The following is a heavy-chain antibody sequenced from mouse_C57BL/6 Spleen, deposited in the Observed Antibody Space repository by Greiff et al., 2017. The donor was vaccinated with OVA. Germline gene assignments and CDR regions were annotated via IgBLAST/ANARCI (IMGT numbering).Heavy chain of an antibody. CDR1: GFTFSSYA. D-gene: IGHD1-1*01. CDR2: ISDGGSYT. Sequence: EVNLVESGGGLVKPGGSLKLSCAASGFTFSSYAMSWVRQTPEKRLEWVATISDGGSYTYYPDNVKGRFTISRDNAKNNLYLQMSHLKSEDTAMYYCARDHYGSSYWYFDVWGTGTTVTVSS. V-gene: IGHV5-4*01. CDR3: ARDHYGSSYWYFDV. J-gene: IGHJ1*03.